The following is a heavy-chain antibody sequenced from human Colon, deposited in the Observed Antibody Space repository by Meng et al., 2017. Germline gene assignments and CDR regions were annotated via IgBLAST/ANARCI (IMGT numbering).Heavy chain of an antibody. V-gene: IGHV3-11*04. CDR3: ARSEFGELSRIPSLYYFDY. D-gene: IGHD3-10*01. CDR1: GFTFSDYY. Sequence: GGSLRLSCAASGFTFSDYYMSWIRQAPGKGLEWVSYISSSGSTIYYADSVKGRFTISRDNAKNSLYLQMNSLRAEDTAVYYCARSEFGELSRIPSLYYFDYWGQGTLVTVSS. J-gene: IGHJ4*02. CDR2: ISSSGSTI.